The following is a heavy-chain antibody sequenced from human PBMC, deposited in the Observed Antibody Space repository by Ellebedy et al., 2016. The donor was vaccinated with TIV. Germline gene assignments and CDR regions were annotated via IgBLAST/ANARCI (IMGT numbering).Heavy chain of an antibody. J-gene: IGHJ6*03. CDR1: GGSFSGYY. Sequence: SETLSLTXAVYGGSFSGYYWSWIRQPPGKGLEWIGEINHSGSTNYNPSLMSRVTISVDTSKNQFSLRLSSVTAADMAVYYCARHRAATIDHYYYYYYMDVWGKGTTVTVSS. CDR2: INHSGST. D-gene: IGHD1-26*01. CDR3: ARHRAATIDHYYYYYYMDV. V-gene: IGHV4-34*01.